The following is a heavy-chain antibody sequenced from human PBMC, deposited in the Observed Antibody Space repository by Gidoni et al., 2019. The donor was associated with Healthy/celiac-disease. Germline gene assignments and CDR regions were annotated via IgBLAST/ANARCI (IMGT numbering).Heavy chain of an antibody. J-gene: IGHJ4*02. D-gene: IGHD1-1*01. CDR3: ARSTGPVGYFDY. CDR1: VGSIRRGDYY. V-gene: IGHV4-30-4*01. Sequence: QVQLQESGPGLVKPSQNLSLTCTVSVGSIRRGDYYWSWIRQPPGKGLEWIGYIYYSGSTYYNPSLKSRVTISVDTSKNQFSLKLSSVTAADTAVYYCARSTGPVGYFDYWGQGTLVTVSS. CDR2: IYYSGST.